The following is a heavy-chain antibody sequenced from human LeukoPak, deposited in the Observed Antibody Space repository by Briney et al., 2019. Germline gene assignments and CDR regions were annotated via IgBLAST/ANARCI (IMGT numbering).Heavy chain of an antibody. CDR2: IYYSGST. J-gene: IGHJ5*02. V-gene: IGHV4-59*01. D-gene: IGHD1-26*01. CDR3: ARGGGSYQGWFDP. CDR1: GGSISSYY. Sequence: SETLSLTCTVSGGSISSYYWSWIRQPPGKGLEWIGYIYYSGSTNYNPSLKSRVTISVDTSKNQFSLKLSSVTAADTAVYYCARGGGSYQGWFDPWGQGTLVTASS.